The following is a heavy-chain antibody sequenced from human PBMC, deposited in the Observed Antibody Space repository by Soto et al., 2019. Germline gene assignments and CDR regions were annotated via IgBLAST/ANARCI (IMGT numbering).Heavy chain of an antibody. CDR3: AREDSIIIPAVSDF. CDR2: ISKSDYT. V-gene: IGHV3-21*01. CDR1: GSAFNNYG. J-gene: IGHJ4*02. D-gene: IGHD2-2*01. Sequence: GGSLRLSCTVSGSAFNNYGINWVRQAPGKGLERVSSISKSDYTYYSGSVTGRFTISRDNAKNSVSLQMNTLRVEDTAVYYCAREDSIIIPAVSDFWGQGTLVTVSS.